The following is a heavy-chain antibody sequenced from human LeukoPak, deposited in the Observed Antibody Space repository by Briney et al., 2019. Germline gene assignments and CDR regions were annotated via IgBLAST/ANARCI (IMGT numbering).Heavy chain of an antibody. CDR1: GGTFSSYA. J-gene: IGHJ4*02. Sequence: GSSVKVSCKASGGTFSSYAINWVRQAPGQGLEWMGWINPNSGGTNYAQKFQGRVTMTRDTSISTAYMELSRLRSDDTAVYYCARDMEQLPLDYWGQGTLVTVSS. V-gene: IGHV1-2*02. D-gene: IGHD6-13*01. CDR3: ARDMEQLPLDY. CDR2: INPNSGGT.